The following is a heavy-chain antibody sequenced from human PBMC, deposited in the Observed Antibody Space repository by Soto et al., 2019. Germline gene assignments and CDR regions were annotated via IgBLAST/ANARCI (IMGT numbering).Heavy chain of an antibody. D-gene: IGHD1-1*01. CDR3: ARTYVPGIAGFDP. V-gene: IGHV3-74*01. J-gene: IGHJ5*02. Sequence: GGSLRLSCAASGFTFSNYFMHWVRQVPGEGLVWVSRMSGDGKTISYADSVKGRFTISRDNAKNTLYLQMNSLRVEDTAVYYCARTYVPGIAGFDPWGQGALVTVSS. CDR1: GFTFSNYF. CDR2: MSGDGKTI.